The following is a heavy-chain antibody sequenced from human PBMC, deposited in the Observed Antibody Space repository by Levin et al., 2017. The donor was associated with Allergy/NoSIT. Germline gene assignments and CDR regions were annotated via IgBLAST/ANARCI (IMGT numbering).Heavy chain of an antibody. CDR3: AKGYGRSSSWGVGNYFDY. Sequence: LSLTCAASGFTLSSYGMHWVRQAPGKGLQWVALISYDGNNQYYADSVKGRFTISRDDSNNTLYLQMNSLRAEDTAVYYCAKGYGRSSSWGVGNYFDYWGQGTLVTVSS. V-gene: IGHV3-30*18. CDR1: GFTLSSYG. D-gene: IGHD6-6*01. J-gene: IGHJ4*02. CDR2: ISYDGNNQ.